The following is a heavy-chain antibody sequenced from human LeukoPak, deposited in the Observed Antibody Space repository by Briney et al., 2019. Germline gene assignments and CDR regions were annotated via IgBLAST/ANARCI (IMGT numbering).Heavy chain of an antibody. D-gene: IGHD5-18*01. CDR1: GFTVSSNY. CDR3: ARGGYSYAELDY. CDR2: ICSGGST. J-gene: IGHJ4*02. Sequence: GGSLRLSCAASGFTVSSNYMSWVRQAPGKGLEWVSVICSGGSTYYADSVKGRFTISRDNSKNTLYLQMNSLRAEDTAVYYCARGGYSYAELDYWGQGTLVTVSS. V-gene: IGHV3-53*01.